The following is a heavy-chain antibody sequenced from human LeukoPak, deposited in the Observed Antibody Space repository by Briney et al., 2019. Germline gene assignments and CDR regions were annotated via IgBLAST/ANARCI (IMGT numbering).Heavy chain of an antibody. CDR3: ARLRFDFWSGYTHPYFDY. V-gene: IGHV4-39*01. CDR2: IYYSGTT. D-gene: IGHD3-3*01. Sequence: KPSETLSLTCTVSGGSISSSSYSWGWIRQPPGKGLEWIGSIYYSGTTYYNPSLKSRVTISVDTSKIHFSLKLSSVAATDTAVYFCARLRFDFWSGYTHPYFDYWGQGTLVTVSS. CDR1: GGSISSSSYS. J-gene: IGHJ4*02.